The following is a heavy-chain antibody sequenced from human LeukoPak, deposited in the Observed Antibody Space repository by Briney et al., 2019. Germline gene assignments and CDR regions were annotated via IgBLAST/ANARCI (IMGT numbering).Heavy chain of an antibody. CDR3: ARVGLYGEYTS. CDR2: LYTSAKV. Sequence: SETLSLTCTVSGVSISSFHGRWLRQSAGKGREWVGRLYTSAKVTSNPSLKRPLTLSVDTSTNQFALKLSFVTAADTALYYCARVGLYGEYTSWGQGTLVTVSS. D-gene: IGHD4-17*01. J-gene: IGHJ5*02. V-gene: IGHV4-4*07. CDR1: GVSISSFH.